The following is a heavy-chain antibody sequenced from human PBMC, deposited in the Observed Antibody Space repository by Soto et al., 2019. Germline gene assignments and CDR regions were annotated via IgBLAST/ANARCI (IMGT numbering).Heavy chain of an antibody. CDR1: GYSFSSNA. V-gene: IGHV1-18*01. CDR2: ISTYSGDP. D-gene: IGHD3-16*02. J-gene: IGHJ5*02. Sequence: QGQLVQSGAEVKKPGASVKVACKTSGYSFSSNAITWVRQAPGQGLEWLGWISTYSGDPKYAQKFQGRVNMTTDTATNTAYMGLRNLRSDDTAVYYCARVWGSYQAPSGGAGFDPGAQGTMVTVSS. CDR3: ARVWGSYQAPSGGAGFDP.